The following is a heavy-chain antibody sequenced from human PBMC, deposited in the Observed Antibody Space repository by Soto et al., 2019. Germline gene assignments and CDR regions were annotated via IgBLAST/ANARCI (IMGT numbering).Heavy chain of an antibody. CDR3: ARSPRGQDYYSGMDV. Sequence: QVQLVQSGAEVKKPGSSVKVSCKASGGTFSSYAINWVRQAPGQGLEWMGGIIPIFGTADYAQKFQGRVTIIADESTSTAYMELSSLRSEDTAVYYCARSPRGQDYYSGMDVWGQGTTVTVSS. D-gene: IGHD5-12*01. V-gene: IGHV1-69*12. CDR2: IIPIFGTA. J-gene: IGHJ6*02. CDR1: GGTFSSYA.